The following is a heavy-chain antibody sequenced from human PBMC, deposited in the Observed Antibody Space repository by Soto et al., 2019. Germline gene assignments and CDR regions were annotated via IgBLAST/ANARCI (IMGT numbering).Heavy chain of an antibody. CDR1: SGSISSSNW. CDR2: IYHSGST. V-gene: IGHV4-4*02. D-gene: IGHD3-16*02. Sequence: QVQLQESGPGLVKPSGTLSLTCAVSSGSISSSNWWSWVRQPPGKGLEWIGEIYHSGSTNYNPSRKSRVTISVDKSKNQFSLKLSSVTAADTAVYYCARDRYDYIWGSYRPHAFDIWGQGTMVTVSS. CDR3: ARDRYDYIWGSYRPHAFDI. J-gene: IGHJ3*02.